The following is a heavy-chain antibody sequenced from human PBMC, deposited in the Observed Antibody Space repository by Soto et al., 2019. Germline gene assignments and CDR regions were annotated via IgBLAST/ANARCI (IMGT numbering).Heavy chain of an antibody. Sequence: QVQLVQSGAGVKKPGASVTVSCKASGYIFSSYAMHWVRQAPGQRLEWMGWVNPANGYTKYSQTFQGRVTITWDTSASTAYMDLSSLRSGDTAVYYCGMLITGTVGVDYWGQGTLVTVSS. V-gene: IGHV1-3*01. CDR1: GYIFSSYA. D-gene: IGHD1-20*01. CDR3: GMLITGTVGVDY. CDR2: VNPANGYT. J-gene: IGHJ4*02.